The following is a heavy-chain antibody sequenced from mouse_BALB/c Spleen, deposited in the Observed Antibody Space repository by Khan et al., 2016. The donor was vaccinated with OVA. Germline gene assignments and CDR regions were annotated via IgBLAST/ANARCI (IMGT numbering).Heavy chain of an antibody. J-gene: IGHJ4*01. Sequence: QIQLVQSGPELKKPGETVKISCKASGYTFTNYGMNWVKQAPGKGLKWMGWINTYTGEPTYADDFKGRFAFSLETSASTAYLQINNLKDEDTATCFCARAPYLAYVRDCWGRGTWVTVSS. D-gene: IGHD2-10*01. CDR2: INTYTGEP. CDR3: ARAPYLAYVRDC. CDR1: GYTFTNYG. V-gene: IGHV9-3-1*01.